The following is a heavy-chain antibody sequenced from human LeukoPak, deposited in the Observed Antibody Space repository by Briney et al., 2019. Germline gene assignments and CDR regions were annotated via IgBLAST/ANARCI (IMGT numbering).Heavy chain of an antibody. V-gene: IGHV3-23*01. J-gene: IGHJ4*02. CDR3: AKISEALPSNYYDSSAAAIDY. CDR2: ISGSGGST. Sequence: PGGSLRLSCAASGFTFSSYAMSWVRQAPGKGLEWVSAISGSGGSTYYADSLKGRFTISRDNSKNTLYLQMNSLRAEDTAVYYCAKISEALPSNYYDSSAAAIDYWGQGTLVTVSS. CDR1: GFTFSSYA. D-gene: IGHD3-22*01.